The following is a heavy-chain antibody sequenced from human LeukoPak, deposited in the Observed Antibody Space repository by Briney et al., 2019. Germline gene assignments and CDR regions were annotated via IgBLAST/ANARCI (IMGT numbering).Heavy chain of an antibody. Sequence: GGSLRLSCAASGFTFSSYGMHWVRQAPGKGLEGVAVIWYDGSDKYYADSVKGRFTISRDNSKNTLYLQMNSLRAEDTAVYYCARNWNDGALDYWGQGTLVTVAS. J-gene: IGHJ4*02. CDR1: GFTFSSYG. V-gene: IGHV3-33*01. D-gene: IGHD1-20*01. CDR3: ARNWNDGALDY. CDR2: IWYDGSDK.